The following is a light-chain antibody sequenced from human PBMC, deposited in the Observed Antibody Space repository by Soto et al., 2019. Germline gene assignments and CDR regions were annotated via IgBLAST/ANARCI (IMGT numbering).Light chain of an antibody. CDR3: QAYDYSLTASV. CDR2: GNR. V-gene: IGLV1-40*01. J-gene: IGLJ3*02. CDR1: SSNLGAGYD. Sequence: QTVVTQPPSVSGAPGQRVTRSCTGNSSNLGAGYDVHWYQQLPGAAPKLVIFGNRNRPSGVPERFSGSKSGTSASLAITGLQAEDEADYYCQAYDYSLTASVFGGGTKLTVL.